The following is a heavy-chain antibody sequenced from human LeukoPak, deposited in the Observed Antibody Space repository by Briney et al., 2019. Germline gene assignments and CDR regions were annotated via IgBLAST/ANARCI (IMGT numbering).Heavy chain of an antibody. CDR3: ARISGSYYEGAFDI. Sequence: RPGGSLRLSCVASGFTFDDYGIGWVRQAPGKGLEWVSYISSSGSTIYYADSVKGRFTISRDNAKNSLYLQMNSLRAEDTAVYYCARISGSYYEGAFDIWGQGTMVTVSS. J-gene: IGHJ3*02. V-gene: IGHV3-48*03. D-gene: IGHD1-26*01. CDR1: GFTFDDYG. CDR2: ISSSGSTI.